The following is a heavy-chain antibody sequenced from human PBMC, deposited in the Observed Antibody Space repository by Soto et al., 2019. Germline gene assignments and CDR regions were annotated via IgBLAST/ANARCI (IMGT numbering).Heavy chain of an antibody. J-gene: IGHJ6*03. CDR1: GFTFSSYA. CDR2: ISGSGGST. Sequence: GGSLRLFCAASGFTFSSYAMSWVRQAPGKGLEWVSAISGSGGSTYYADSVKGRFTISRDNSKNTLYLQMNSLRAEDTAVYYCAKDLAAARVYYYYYMDVWGKGTTVTVSS. D-gene: IGHD6-13*01. V-gene: IGHV3-23*01. CDR3: AKDLAAARVYYYYYMDV.